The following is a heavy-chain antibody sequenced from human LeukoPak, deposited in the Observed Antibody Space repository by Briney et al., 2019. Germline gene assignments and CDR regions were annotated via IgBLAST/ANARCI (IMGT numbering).Heavy chain of an antibody. V-gene: IGHV1-8*01. J-gene: IGHJ4*02. CDR1: GYTFTSYD. D-gene: IGHD7-27*01. CDR3: ARGPPNWGYDY. CDR2: MSPNSGDT. Sequence: SVKVSCKASGYTFTSYDFNWMRQATGQRPEWMGWMSPNSGDTGYAQKFQDRVTMTRNTSISTAYMELSSLRSDDTAVYYCARGPPNWGYDYWGPGTLVTVSS.